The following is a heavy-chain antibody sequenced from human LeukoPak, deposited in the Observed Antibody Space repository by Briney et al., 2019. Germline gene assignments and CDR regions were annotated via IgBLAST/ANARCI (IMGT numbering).Heavy chain of an antibody. D-gene: IGHD2-21*02. J-gene: IGHJ4*02. Sequence: PGGSLRLSCAVSGFTFSSYDMSWVRQAPGKGLEWVSAISDSGNSTYYADSVKGRFTISRDNSKNTLYLRMSSLRAEDTAIYYCARVSRMTFDHWGQGILVTVSS. CDR3: ARVSRMTFDH. CDR2: ISDSGNST. CDR1: GFTFSSYD. V-gene: IGHV3-23*01.